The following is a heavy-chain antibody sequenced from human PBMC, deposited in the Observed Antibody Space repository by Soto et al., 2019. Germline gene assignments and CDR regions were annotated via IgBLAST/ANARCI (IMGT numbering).Heavy chain of an antibody. CDR2: IYYSGST. D-gene: IGHD3-10*01. CDR3: ARPDYYGSGSSSAFNI. J-gene: IGHJ3*02. CDR1: GGSISSSSYY. V-gene: IGHV4-39*01. Sequence: QLQLQESGPGLVKPSETLSLTCTVSGGSISSSSYYWGWIRQPPGKGLEWIGSIYYSGSTYYNTSPTSRATIPVDTSKNQFPLKLSSVPAADTAVYYCARPDYYGSGSSSAFNIWGQGTMVTVSS.